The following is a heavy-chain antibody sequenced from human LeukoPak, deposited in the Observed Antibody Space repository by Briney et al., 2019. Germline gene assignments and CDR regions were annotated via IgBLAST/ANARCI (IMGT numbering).Heavy chain of an antibody. V-gene: IGHV3-15*01. CDR2: IKSKTDGGTT. Sequence: GGSLRLSCAASGFTFSNAWMSWVRQAPGKGLEWVGRIKSKTDGGTTDYAAPVKGRFTISRDDSKNTLYLQMNRLKTEDTAVYYCTTFPYDFDAFDIWGQGTMVTVSS. CDR3: TTFPYDFDAFDI. CDR1: GFTFSNAW. D-gene: IGHD1-1*01. J-gene: IGHJ3*02.